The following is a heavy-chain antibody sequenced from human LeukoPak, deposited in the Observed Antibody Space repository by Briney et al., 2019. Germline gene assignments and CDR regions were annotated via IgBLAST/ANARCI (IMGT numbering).Heavy chain of an antibody. CDR1: GYTFTGYY. J-gene: IGHJ4*02. CDR3: ARTMVRGVLGPYYFDY. V-gene: IGHV1-2*02. Sequence: PSVRVSCTASGYTFTGYYMHWVRQTPGQGLEWMGWINPNSGGTNYAQKFQGRVTMTRDTSISTAYMELSRLRSDDTAVYYCARTMVRGVLGPYYFDYWGQGTLVTVSS. D-gene: IGHD3-10*01. CDR2: INPNSGGT.